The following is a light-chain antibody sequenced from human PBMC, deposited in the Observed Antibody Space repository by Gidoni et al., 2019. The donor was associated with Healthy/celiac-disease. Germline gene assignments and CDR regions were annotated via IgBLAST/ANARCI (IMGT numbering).Light chain of an antibody. CDR3: NSRDSSGNLP. CDR2: GKN. V-gene: IGLV3-19*01. Sequence: SSELTQDPAVSVALGQTVRITCQGDRLRSYYASWYQQKPGQAPVLVIYGKNNRPSRIPDRFSGSSSGNTASLTITGAQAEDEADYYCNSRDSSGNLPFGGGTKLTVL. J-gene: IGLJ3*02. CDR1: RLRSYY.